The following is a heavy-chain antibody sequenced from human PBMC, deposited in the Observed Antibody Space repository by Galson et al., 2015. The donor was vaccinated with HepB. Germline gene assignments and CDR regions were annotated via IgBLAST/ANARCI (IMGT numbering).Heavy chain of an antibody. D-gene: IGHD6-19*01. CDR3: ARAGSSGWDLPSTYYYMDV. Sequence: SLRLSCAASGFTFSSYSMNWVRQAPGKGLEWVSSISSSSSYIYYADSVKGRFTISRDNAKNSLYLQMNSLRAEDTAVYYCARAGSSGWDLPSTYYYMDVWGKGTTVTVSS. J-gene: IGHJ6*03. CDR1: GFTFSSYS. V-gene: IGHV3-21*01. CDR2: ISSSSSYI.